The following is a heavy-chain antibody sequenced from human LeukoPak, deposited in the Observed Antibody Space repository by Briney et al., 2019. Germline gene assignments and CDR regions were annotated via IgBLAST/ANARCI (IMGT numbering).Heavy chain of an antibody. Sequence: GGSLRLSCAASGFTFGSYDMHWVRQATGKGLEWVSAIGTAGDTYYPGSVKGRFTISRENAKNSLYLQMNSLRAGDTAVYYCARGDYYGSGSPHYGMDVWGQGTTVTVSS. D-gene: IGHD3-10*01. CDR3: ARGDYYGSGSPHYGMDV. CDR1: GFTFGSYD. V-gene: IGHV3-13*01. J-gene: IGHJ6*02. CDR2: IGTAGDT.